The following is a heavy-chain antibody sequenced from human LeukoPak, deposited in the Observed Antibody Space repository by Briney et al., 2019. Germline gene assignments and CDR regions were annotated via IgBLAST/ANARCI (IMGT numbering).Heavy chain of an antibody. V-gene: IGHV1-2*02. Sequence: ASVKVSCRASGYTFIGYYMHWVRQAPGQGLEWMGWINPNSGGTNYAQKFQGRVTMTRDTSISTAYMELSRLRSDDTAVYYCARAAAGTMGSGMDVWGQGTTVTVSS. CDR2: INPNSGGT. J-gene: IGHJ6*02. CDR1: GYTFIGYY. CDR3: ARAAAGTMGSGMDV. D-gene: IGHD6-13*01.